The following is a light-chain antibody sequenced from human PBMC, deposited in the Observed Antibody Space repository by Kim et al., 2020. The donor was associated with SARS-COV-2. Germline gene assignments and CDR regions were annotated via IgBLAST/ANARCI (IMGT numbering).Light chain of an antibody. CDR3: QQYNNWPPYT. V-gene: IGKV3-15*01. Sequence: EVVMTQSPATLSVSPGERATISCRASQSVYDYVAWYQQKPGQAPRLLIYGAINRATGVPGRFSGSGSGSEFTLTISSLQSEDFAVYYCQQYNNWPPYTLGQGTKLEI. CDR2: GAI. CDR1: QSVYDY. J-gene: IGKJ2*01.